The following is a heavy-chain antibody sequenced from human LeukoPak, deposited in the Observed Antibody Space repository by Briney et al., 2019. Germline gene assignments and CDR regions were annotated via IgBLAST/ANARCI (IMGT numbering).Heavy chain of an antibody. CDR2: ITGGAENT. Sequence: PGGSLRLSCTASGFNFSCCSMSWVRQAPGKGLNWLSTITGGAENTYYADSVKGRFTISRDDSKNTVYLQMDSLRVEDTAVYYCAKVLSGSQDYWGQGTLVTVFS. D-gene: IGHD1-26*01. CDR3: AKVLSGSQDY. V-gene: IGHV3-23*01. CDR1: GFNFSCCS. J-gene: IGHJ4*02.